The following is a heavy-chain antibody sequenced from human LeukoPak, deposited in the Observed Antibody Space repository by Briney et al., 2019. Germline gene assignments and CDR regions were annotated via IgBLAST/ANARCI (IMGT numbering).Heavy chain of an antibody. CDR2: ITSSGTTV. CDR1: GFTFSDYY. V-gene: IGHV3-11*04. CDR3: ARVPPNTVTTLQYFDY. D-gene: IGHD4-17*01. Sequence: GGSLRLSCAASGFTFSDYYMTWFRQAPGKGLEWISYITSSGTTVYYADSVKGRFTISRDNAKNSLYLQMNSLRAEDTAVYYCARVPPNTVTTLQYFDYWGQGTLVTVSS. J-gene: IGHJ4*02.